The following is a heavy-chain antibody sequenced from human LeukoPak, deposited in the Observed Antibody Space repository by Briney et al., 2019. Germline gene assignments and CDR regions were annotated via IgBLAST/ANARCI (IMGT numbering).Heavy chain of an antibody. Sequence: PGGSLRLSCAASGFTFSSYSMNWVRQAPGKGLEWVSSISSSSSYIYYADSVKGRFTISRDNAKNSLYLQMNSLRAEDTAVYYCARGPRFRESLEVWGKGTTVTVSS. CDR3: ARGPRFRESLEV. V-gene: IGHV3-21*01. J-gene: IGHJ6*04. D-gene: IGHD3-10*01. CDR2: ISSSSSYI. CDR1: GFTFSSYS.